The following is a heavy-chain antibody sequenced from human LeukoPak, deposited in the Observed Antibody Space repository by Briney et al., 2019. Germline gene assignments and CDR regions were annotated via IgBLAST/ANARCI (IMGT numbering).Heavy chain of an antibody. CDR3: ARGYSSSWYKGASDI. Sequence: PGGSLRLSCAASGFTFSSYSMNWVRQAPGKGLEWVSSISSSSSYIYYADSVKGRFTISRDNAKNSLYLQMNSLRAEDTAVYYCARGYSSSWYKGASDIWGQGTMVTVSS. D-gene: IGHD6-13*01. J-gene: IGHJ3*02. CDR2: ISSSSSYI. CDR1: GFTFSSYS. V-gene: IGHV3-21*01.